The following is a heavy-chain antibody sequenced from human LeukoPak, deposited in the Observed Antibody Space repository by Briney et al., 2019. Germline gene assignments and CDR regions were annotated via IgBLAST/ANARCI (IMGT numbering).Heavy chain of an antibody. CDR2: INPNSGVT. D-gene: IGHD6-19*01. CDR3: ARDVSSSWYEDWFDP. V-gene: IGHV1-2*02. J-gene: IGHJ5*02. Sequence: GASVKVSCKASGYTFTSYDINWVRQAPGQGLEWMGWINPNSGVTKYAQKFQGRVTMTRDTSISTAYMELSSLGSDDTAIYYCARDVSSSWYEDWFDPWGQGTLVTVSS. CDR1: GYTFTSYD.